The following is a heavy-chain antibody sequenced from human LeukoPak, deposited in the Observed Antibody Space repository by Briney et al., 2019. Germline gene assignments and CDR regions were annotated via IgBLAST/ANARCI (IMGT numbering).Heavy chain of an antibody. CDR3: VPVAVAGTGVSI. CDR2: INHSGST. V-gene: IGHV4-34*01. D-gene: IGHD6-19*01. J-gene: IGHJ3*02. CDR1: GGSFRGYY. Sequence: SETLSLTCAVYGGSFRGYYWSWIRQPPGKGLEWIGEINHSGSTNYNPSLKSRVTISVDTSKNQFSLKLSSVTAADTAVYYCVPVAVAGTGVSIWGQGTMVTVSS.